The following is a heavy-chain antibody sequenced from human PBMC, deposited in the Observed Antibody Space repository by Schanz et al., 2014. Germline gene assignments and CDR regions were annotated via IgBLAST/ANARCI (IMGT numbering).Heavy chain of an antibody. Sequence: SCKASGGTFSSYGLSWVRQAPGQGLEWMGGIIPIFGTANYAQKFQGRVTITADESTSTAYMELSRLRSEEQVVYACVNALRYCSGGRCYPDFDICGKGTMV. CDR3: VNALRYCSGGRCYPDFDI. CDR2: IIPIFGTA. CDR1: GGTFSSYG. V-gene: IGHV1-69*01. J-gene: IGHJ3*02. D-gene: IGHD2-15*01.